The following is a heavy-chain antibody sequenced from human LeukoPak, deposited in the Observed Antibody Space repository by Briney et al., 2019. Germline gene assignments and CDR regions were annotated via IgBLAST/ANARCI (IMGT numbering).Heavy chain of an antibody. V-gene: IGHV4-34*01. D-gene: IGHD3-10*01. Sequence: PSETLSLTCAVYGGSFSDYYWTWIRQPPGKGLEWIGEMHYSGSTNYNPSLKSRVTISVATSKNNFSLKLSSVTAAGTAVYYCARGSLGTYYYGSGSYYKTPNYYYGMDGWGEGTTVTVSS. CDR2: MHYSGST. CDR3: ARGSLGTYYYGSGSYYKTPNYYYGMDG. J-gene: IGHJ6*04. CDR1: GGSFSDYY.